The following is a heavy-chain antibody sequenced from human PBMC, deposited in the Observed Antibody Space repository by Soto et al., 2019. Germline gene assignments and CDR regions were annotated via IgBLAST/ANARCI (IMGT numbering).Heavy chain of an antibody. CDR2: IYHSGST. J-gene: IGHJ4*02. Sequence: PSETLSLTCTVSGGSISSGDYYWSWIRQPPGKGLEWIGYIYHSGSTYYNPSLKSRVTISVDRSKNQFSLKLSSVTAADTAVYYCAGGGFGVARDYWGQGTLVTVSS. CDR3: AGGGFGVARDY. D-gene: IGHD3-3*01. CDR1: GGSISSGDYY. V-gene: IGHV4-30-2*01.